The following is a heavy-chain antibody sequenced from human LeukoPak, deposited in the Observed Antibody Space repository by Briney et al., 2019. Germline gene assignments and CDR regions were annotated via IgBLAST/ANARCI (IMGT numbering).Heavy chain of an antibody. J-gene: IGHJ6*02. CDR2: IWYDGSNK. V-gene: IGHV3-33*01. D-gene: IGHD6-6*01. CDR1: GFTFSSYG. CDR3: ARDRGSYSSSLFYYYYYGMDV. Sequence: GGSLRLSCAASGFTFSSYGMHWVRQAPGKGLEWVAVIWYDGSNKYYADSVKSRFTISRDNSKNTLYLQMNSLRAEDTAVYYCARDRGSYSSSLFYYYYYGMDVWGQGTTVTVSS.